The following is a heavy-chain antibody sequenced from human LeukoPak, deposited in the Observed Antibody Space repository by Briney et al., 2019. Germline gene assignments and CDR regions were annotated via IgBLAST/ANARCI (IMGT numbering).Heavy chain of an antibody. V-gene: IGHV1-18*01. Sequence: ASVKVSCKASGYTFTSYGISWVRQAPGQGLERMGWISAYNGNTNYAQKLQGRVTMTTDTSTSTAYMELRSLRSDDTAVYYCARDRLITMVRGVGSGDAFDIWGQGTMVTVSS. J-gene: IGHJ3*02. D-gene: IGHD3-10*01. CDR3: ARDRLITMVRGVGSGDAFDI. CDR1: GYTFTSYG. CDR2: ISAYNGNT.